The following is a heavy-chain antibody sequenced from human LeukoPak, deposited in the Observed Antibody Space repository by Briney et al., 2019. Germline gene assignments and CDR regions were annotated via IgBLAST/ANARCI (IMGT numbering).Heavy chain of an antibody. V-gene: IGHV4-38-2*02. CDR1: GYSISSGYY. CDR2: IYHSGST. D-gene: IGHD4-17*01. Sequence: SEILSLTCTVSGYSISSGYYWGWIRPPPGKGLEWIGSIYHSGSTYYNPSLKSRVTISVDTSKNQFSLKLSSVTAADTAVYYCASILNYGDPGLFGYWGQGTLVTVSS. J-gene: IGHJ4*02. CDR3: ASILNYGDPGLFGY.